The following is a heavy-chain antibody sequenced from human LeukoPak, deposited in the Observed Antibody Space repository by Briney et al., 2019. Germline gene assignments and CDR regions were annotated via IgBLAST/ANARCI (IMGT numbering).Heavy chain of an antibody. Sequence: GASVKVSCKASGYTFTGYYMHWVRQAPGHGLEWMGRINPNSGGTTYAQDSQGRVTMTRDTSISTAYMELSGLTSDDTAVYYCARPRATIVVDDGYDIWGQGTMVTVSS. CDR1: GYTFTGYY. CDR2: INPNSGGT. J-gene: IGHJ3*02. D-gene: IGHD3-22*01. V-gene: IGHV1-2*06. CDR3: ARPRATIVVDDGYDI.